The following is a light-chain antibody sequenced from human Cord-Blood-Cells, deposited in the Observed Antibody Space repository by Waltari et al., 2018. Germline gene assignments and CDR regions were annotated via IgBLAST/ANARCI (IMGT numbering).Light chain of an antibody. Sequence: DVVMTQSPLSLPVTLGQPASISCRSSQSLVYSDGNTYLNWFQQRPGQSPRRLIYKVSNRDSGVPDRFSGSGSGTDFTLKISRVEAEDVGVYYCMQGTHSITFGQWTRLEIK. CDR3: MQGTHSIT. CDR2: KVS. CDR1: QSLVYSDGNTY. V-gene: IGKV2-30*01. J-gene: IGKJ5*01.